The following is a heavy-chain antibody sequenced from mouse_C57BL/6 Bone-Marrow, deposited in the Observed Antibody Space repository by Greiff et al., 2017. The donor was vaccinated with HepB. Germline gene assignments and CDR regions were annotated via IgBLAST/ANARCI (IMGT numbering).Heavy chain of an antibody. Sequence: VMLVESGAELVRPGTSVKVSCKASGYAFTNYLIEWVKQRPGQGLEWIGVINPGSGGTNYNEKFKGKATLTADKSSSTAYMQLSSLTSEDSAVYFCARNGDGNSWFAYWGQGTLVTVSA. CDR3: ARNGDGNSWFAY. V-gene: IGHV1-54*01. CDR1: GYAFTNYL. J-gene: IGHJ3*01. D-gene: IGHD2-1*01. CDR2: INPGSGGT.